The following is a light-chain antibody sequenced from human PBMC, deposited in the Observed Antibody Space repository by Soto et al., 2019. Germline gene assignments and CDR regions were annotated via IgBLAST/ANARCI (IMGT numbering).Light chain of an antibody. CDR3: QLYNKYSGLT. CDR1: QSISRW. CDR2: DAY. J-gene: IGKJ4*01. Sequence: DIQMTQSPSTLSASVGDRVTITCRASQSISRWLAWYQQKPGKAPKLLIYDAYNLEIGVPSRFSGRGAGAEFTLAISSLQRDDFATYYWQLYNKYSGLTFGEGTKVDIK. V-gene: IGKV1-5*01.